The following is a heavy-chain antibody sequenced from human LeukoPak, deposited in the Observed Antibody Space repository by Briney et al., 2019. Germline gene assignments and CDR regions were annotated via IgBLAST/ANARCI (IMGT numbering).Heavy chain of an antibody. J-gene: IGHJ4*02. D-gene: IGHD2-2*01. CDR3: ASDHCTSTSCRDFDY. CDR2: INSDGSST. V-gene: IGHV3-74*03. CDR1: GFTFSNYW. Sequence: GGSLRLSCAASGFTFSNYWMHWVRQAPGKGLVWLSRINSDGSSTTYADSVKGRFTTYRDNAKNTLNLQMNSLRAEDTAVYYCASDHCTSTSCRDFDYWGQGTLVTVSS.